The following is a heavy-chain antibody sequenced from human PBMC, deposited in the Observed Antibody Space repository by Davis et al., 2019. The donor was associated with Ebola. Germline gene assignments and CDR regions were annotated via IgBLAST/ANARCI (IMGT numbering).Heavy chain of an antibody. D-gene: IGHD3-16*02. Sequence: SETLSLTCTVSGGSISSSSYYWSWIRQPPGKGLEWIGYIYYSGSTNYNPSLKSRVTISVDTSKNQFSLKLSSVTAADTAVYYCARGGLHLGELSLSYYFDYWGQGTLVTVSS. CDR3: ARGGLHLGELSLSYYFDY. J-gene: IGHJ4*02. V-gene: IGHV4-61*01. CDR1: GGSISSSSYY. CDR2: IYYSGST.